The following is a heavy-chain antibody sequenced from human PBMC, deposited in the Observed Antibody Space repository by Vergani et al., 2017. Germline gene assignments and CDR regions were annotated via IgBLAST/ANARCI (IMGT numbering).Heavy chain of an antibody. CDR1: GGSISSFY. V-gene: IGHV4-59*01. CDR2: VYYSGGT. CDR3: ARGHHCSSTACYVGTPWFDY. Sequence: QVQVQESGPGVVKPSESLSLTCTVSGGSISSFYWNWIRQPPGKGLEWIGYVYYSGGTKYNPSLKSRVTISADTSKTQFSLNLGSVTAADTAEYYCARGHHCSSTACYVGTPWFDYWGRGTLVTVSS. J-gene: IGHJ4*02. D-gene: IGHD2-2*01.